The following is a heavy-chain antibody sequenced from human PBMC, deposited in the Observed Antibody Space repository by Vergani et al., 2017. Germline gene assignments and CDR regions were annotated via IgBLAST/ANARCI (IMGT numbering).Heavy chain of an antibody. J-gene: IGHJ3*02. V-gene: IGHV4-61*02. D-gene: IGHD2-2*01. Sequence: QVQLQESGPGLVKPSQTLSLTCTVSGGSISSGSYYWSWIRQPAGKGLEWIGRIYTSGRTNYNPSLKSRVTISVDTSKNQFSLKLSSVTAADTAVYYCARENIVVVPAANDAFDIWGQGTMVTVSS. CDR3: ARENIVVVPAANDAFDI. CDR2: IYTSGRT. CDR1: GGSISSGSYY.